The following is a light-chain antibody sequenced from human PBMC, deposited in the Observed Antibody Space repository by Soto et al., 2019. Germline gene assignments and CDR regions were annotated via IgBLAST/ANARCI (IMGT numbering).Light chain of an antibody. J-gene: IGLJ3*02. CDR1: SSDVGGYNY. CDR3: SSYTTSNTVV. CDR2: DVS. Sequence: QSVLTQPASVSGSPGQSIAISCTGTSSDVGGYNYVSWYQRHPGNTPKLIIYDVSNRPSGVSDRFSGSRSGNTASLTISGLQPEDEADYFCSSYTTSNTVVFGGGTKVTVL. V-gene: IGLV2-14*03.